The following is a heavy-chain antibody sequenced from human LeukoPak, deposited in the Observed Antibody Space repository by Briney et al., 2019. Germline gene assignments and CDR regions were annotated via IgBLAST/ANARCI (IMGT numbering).Heavy chain of an antibody. V-gene: IGHV3-23*01. D-gene: IGHD3-22*01. CDR1: GFTFRTYA. CDR2: ISNSGGST. J-gene: IGHJ4*02. Sequence: GGSLRLSCAASGFTFRTYAMSWVRQAPGKGLEWVSGISNSGGSTYYADSVKGRFTISRDNSKDTLYLQMNSLRAEDTAVYYCAEYYFYDSSGYQQYYFDYWGQGTLVTVSS. CDR3: AEYYFYDSSGYQQYYFDY.